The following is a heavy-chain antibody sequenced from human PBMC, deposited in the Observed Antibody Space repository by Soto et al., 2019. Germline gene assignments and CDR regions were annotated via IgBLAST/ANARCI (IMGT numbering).Heavy chain of an antibody. J-gene: IGHJ4*02. V-gene: IGHV3-23*01. CDR3: AKDTAASSSDDY. CDR1: GFTFSSYA. D-gene: IGHD6-13*01. Sequence: EVQLLDSGGGLVQHGGSLRLSCAASGFTFSSYAMSCVRQATGKGLEWVSAISGSGGSTYYADSVKGRCTISRDNSKNTLYLQMNSLRAEDTAVYYCAKDTAASSSDDYWGQGTLVTVSS. CDR2: ISGSGGST.